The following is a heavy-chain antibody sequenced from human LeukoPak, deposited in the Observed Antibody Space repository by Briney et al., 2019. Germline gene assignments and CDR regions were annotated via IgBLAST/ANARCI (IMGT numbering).Heavy chain of an antibody. J-gene: IGHJ5*02. V-gene: IGHV1-2*02. CDR1: GYSFTTYY. D-gene: IGHD2-21*02. CDR2: INPHSGNT. CDR3: ERATASVSP. Sequence: ASVKVSCKASGYSFTTYYIHWVRQAPGQGLEWMGWINPHSGNTNYAQKLQGRFTMTRDTSTSTAYMELNCLTSDDTAVYYCERATASVSPWGQGTLVTVSS.